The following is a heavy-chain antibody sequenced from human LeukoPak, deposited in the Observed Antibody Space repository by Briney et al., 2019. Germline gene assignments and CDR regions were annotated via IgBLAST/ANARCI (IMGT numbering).Heavy chain of an antibody. Sequence: GGSLRLSCAAFGFTFRSYWMSWVRQAPGKGLEWVASINQDGSEKYYVDSVKGRFSISRDNAENSLFLQLHSMRAEDKAVYYYARDIFCGGDCYSPKCNWGQGTLVTVSS. CDR1: GFTFRSYW. CDR3: ARDIFCGGDCYSPKCN. D-gene: IGHD2-21*02. CDR2: INQDGSEK. V-gene: IGHV3-7*01. J-gene: IGHJ4*02.